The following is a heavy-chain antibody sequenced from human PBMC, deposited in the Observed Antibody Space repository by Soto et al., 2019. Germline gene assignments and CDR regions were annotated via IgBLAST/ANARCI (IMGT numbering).Heavy chain of an antibody. CDR1: GFTFSSYG. D-gene: IGHD2-15*01. CDR2: IWYDGSNK. J-gene: IGHJ6*02. Sequence: GGFLRLSCAASGFTFSSYGMHWVRQAPGKGLEWVAVIWYDGSNKYYADSVKGRFTISRDNSKNTLYLQMNSLRAEDTAVYYCARAPRGYGGYYYYGMDVWGQGTTVTVSS. V-gene: IGHV3-33*01. CDR3: ARAPRGYGGYYYYGMDV.